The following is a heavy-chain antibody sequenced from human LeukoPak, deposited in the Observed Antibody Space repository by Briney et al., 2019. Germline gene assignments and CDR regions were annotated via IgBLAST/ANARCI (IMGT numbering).Heavy chain of an antibody. CDR1: GFTFDDYT. J-gene: IGHJ3*02. Sequence: PGGSLRLSCAASGFTFDDYTMHWVRQAPGKGLEWVSLISWDGGSTYYADSVKGRFTISRDNSKNSLYLQMNSLRTEDTALYHCAEDRGRWLQFDAFDIWGQGTMVTVSS. D-gene: IGHD5-24*01. CDR3: AEDRGRWLQFDAFDI. V-gene: IGHV3-43*01. CDR2: ISWDGGST.